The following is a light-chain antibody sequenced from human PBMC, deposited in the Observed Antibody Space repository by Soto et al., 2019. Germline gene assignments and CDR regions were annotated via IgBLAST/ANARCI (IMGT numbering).Light chain of an antibody. Sequence: QSALTQPASVSGSPGQSITISCTGTSSDVGGYNYASWYQQHPGKAPKLMIYEVSNRPSGVSIRFSGSKSGNTASLTISGLQAEDEADYYCTSYTSSSTPVVFGGGTKLTVL. CDR3: TSYTSSSTPVV. CDR2: EVS. CDR1: SSDVGGYNY. V-gene: IGLV2-14*01. J-gene: IGLJ2*01.